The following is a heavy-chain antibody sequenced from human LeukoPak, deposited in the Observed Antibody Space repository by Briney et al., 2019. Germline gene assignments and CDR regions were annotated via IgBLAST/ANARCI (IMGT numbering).Heavy chain of an antibody. CDR2: IYYSGST. D-gene: IGHD3-16*02. CDR1: GGSISSYY. Sequence: KPSETLSLTCTVSGGSISSYYWSWIRQPPGKGLEWIGYIYYSGSTNYNPSLKSRVTISVDTSKNQFSLKLSSVTAADTAVYYCARRIMITFGGVIEYYYYMDVWGKGTTVTISS. V-gene: IGHV4-59*01. CDR3: ARRIMITFGGVIEYYYYMDV. J-gene: IGHJ6*03.